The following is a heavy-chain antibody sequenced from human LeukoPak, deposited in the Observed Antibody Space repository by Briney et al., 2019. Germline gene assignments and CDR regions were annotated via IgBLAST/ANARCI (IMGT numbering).Heavy chain of an antibody. CDR3: AKDGGYSYGYFDY. CDR2: ISWDGGST. Sequence: PGGSLRLSCAASGFTFDDYTMHWVRQAPGKGLEWVSLISWDGGSTYYADSVKGRFTISRDNSKNTLYLQMNSLRAEDTAVYYCAKDGGYSYGYFDYWGQGTLVTVSS. D-gene: IGHD5-18*01. J-gene: IGHJ4*02. CDR1: GFTFDDYT. V-gene: IGHV3-43*01.